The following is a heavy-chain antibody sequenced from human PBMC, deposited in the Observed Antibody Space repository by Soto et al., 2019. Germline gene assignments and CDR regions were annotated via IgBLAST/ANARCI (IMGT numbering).Heavy chain of an antibody. D-gene: IGHD2-2*01. Sequence: QVQLQESGPGLVKPSETLSLTCTVSGGSISSYYWSWIRQPPGKGLEWIGYIYYSGSTNYNPSLKRRVTMSVDTSKYQFSLKLSSVTAADTAVYYCARSHCSSTLCDASDIWGQGTMVTVSS. CDR2: IYYSGST. CDR1: GGSISSYY. J-gene: IGHJ3*02. V-gene: IGHV4-59*01. CDR3: ARSHCSSTLCDASDI.